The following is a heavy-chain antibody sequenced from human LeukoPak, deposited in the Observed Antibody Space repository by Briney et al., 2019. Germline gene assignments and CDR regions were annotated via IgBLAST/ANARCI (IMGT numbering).Heavy chain of an antibody. J-gene: IGHJ4*02. V-gene: IGHV1-69*13. D-gene: IGHD7-27*01. CDR3: VRGPPNWGFDY. CDR1: GGTFSSYA. CDR2: IIPIFGTA. Sequence: GASVKVSCKASGGTFSSYAISWVRQAPGQGLEWMGGIIPIFGTANYAQKFQGRVTITADEPTSTAYMELNNVRSEDTAVYYCVRGPPNWGFDYWGQGTLVTVSS.